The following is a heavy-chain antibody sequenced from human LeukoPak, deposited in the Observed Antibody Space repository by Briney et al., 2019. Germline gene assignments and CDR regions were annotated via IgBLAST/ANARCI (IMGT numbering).Heavy chain of an antibody. CDR2: MNPNSGNT. CDR3: AALDGVRVAKGGAFGADY. Sequence: ASVKVSCTAPGYTSTSYDINSVRQATGQGIEWMGWMNPNSGNTGYAQKFQGRVTMSRNTSISTAYMELSSLRSEDTAVYYCAALDGVRVAKGGAFGADYWGQGTLVTVSA. D-gene: IGHD2-15*01. V-gene: IGHV1-8*01. J-gene: IGHJ4*02. CDR1: GYTSTSYD.